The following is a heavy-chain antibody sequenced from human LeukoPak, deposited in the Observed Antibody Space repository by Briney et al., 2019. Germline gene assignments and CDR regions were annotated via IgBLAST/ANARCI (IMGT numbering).Heavy chain of an antibody. Sequence: PGRSLRLSCAASGFTFSSYGMHWVRQAPGKGLDWAAVISYDGSNKYYADSVKGRFTISRDNSKNTLYLQMNSLRAEDTAVYYCAKISHGSGSYYFDYWGQGTLVTVSS. CDR3: AKISHGSGSYYFDY. CDR1: GFTFSSYG. J-gene: IGHJ4*02. V-gene: IGHV3-30*18. CDR2: ISYDGSNK. D-gene: IGHD3-10*01.